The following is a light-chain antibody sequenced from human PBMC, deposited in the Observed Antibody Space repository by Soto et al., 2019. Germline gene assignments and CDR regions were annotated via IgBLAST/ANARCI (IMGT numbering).Light chain of an antibody. CDR1: QGIYNY. CDR2: AAS. V-gene: IGKV1-27*01. J-gene: IGKJ3*01. Sequence: DTQRTQSPSSLSASVGDSVTVTCRASQGIYNYLAWYQQKPGKVPKILIYAASSLVSGVPSRFSGSGSGTDFTLTISSLQPEDVATYYCQKCNSAPFTFGPGT. CDR3: QKCNSAPFT.